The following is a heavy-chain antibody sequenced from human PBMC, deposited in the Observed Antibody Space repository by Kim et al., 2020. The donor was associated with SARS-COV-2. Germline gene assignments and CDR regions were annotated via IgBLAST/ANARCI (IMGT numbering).Heavy chain of an antibody. J-gene: IGHJ4*02. CDR1: GFTFSSYE. V-gene: IGHV3-48*03. CDR3: ARGDSSSPTQYYFDY. CDR2: ISSSGSTI. D-gene: IGHD6-6*01. Sequence: GGSLRLSCAASGFTFSSYEMNWVRQAPGKGLEWVSYISSSGSTIYYADSVKGRFTISRDNAKNSLYLQMNSLRAEDTAVYYCARGDSSSPTQYYFDYWGQGTLVTVSS.